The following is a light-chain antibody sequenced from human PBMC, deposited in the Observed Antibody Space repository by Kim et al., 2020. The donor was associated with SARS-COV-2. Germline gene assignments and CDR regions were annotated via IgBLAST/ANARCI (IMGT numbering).Light chain of an antibody. J-gene: IGLJ3*02. Sequence: QSALTQPPSTSGTPGQRVTISCSGSSSNVGLHFVNWYQQLPGTAPKVFIYNDNQRPSGVPDRFSGSRSGTSASLAISGLQSEDEADYYCATWDVSLNGWVFGGWTQLTVL. CDR3: ATWDVSLNGWV. CDR1: SSNVGLHF. CDR2: NDN. V-gene: IGLV1-44*01.